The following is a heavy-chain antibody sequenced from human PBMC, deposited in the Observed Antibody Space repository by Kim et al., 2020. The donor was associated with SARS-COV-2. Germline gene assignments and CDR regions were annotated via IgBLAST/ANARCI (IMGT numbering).Heavy chain of an antibody. V-gene: IGHV3-30*18. CDR1: GFTFSSYG. CDR2: ISYDGSNK. CDR3: AKAGYSSSSWYFDY. D-gene: IGHD6-13*01. Sequence: GGSLRLSCAASGFTFSSYGMHWVRQAPGKGLEWVAVISYDGSNKYYAHSVKGRFTISRDNSKNTLYLQMNSLRAEDTAVYYCAKAGYSSSSWYFDYWGQGTLVTVSS. J-gene: IGHJ4*02.